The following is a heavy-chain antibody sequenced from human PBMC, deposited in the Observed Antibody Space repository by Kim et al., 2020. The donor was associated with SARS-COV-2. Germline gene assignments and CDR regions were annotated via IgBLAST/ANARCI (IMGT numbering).Heavy chain of an antibody. J-gene: IGHJ2*01. CDR3: ARSIKTTVWTGAEWYIDL. CDR1: GYSFTNYW. V-gene: IGHV5-10-1*01. CDR2: IDPSDSYT. D-gene: IGHD4-17*01. Sequence: GESLKISCKGSGYSFTNYWISWVRQMPGKGLEWMGRIDPSDSYTKYSPSFQGHVTISADKSISTAYLQWSSLKASDTAMFYCARSIKTTVWTGAEWYIDLWGRGTLVTVSS.